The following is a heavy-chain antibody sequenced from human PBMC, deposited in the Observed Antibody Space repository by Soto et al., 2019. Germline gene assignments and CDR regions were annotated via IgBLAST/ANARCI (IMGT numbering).Heavy chain of an antibody. CDR3: GRCTSTSCHLGSDY. J-gene: IGHJ4*02. V-gene: IGHV3-30-3*01. CDR1: GFTFSSYA. CDR2: ISHDGINK. D-gene: IGHD2-2*01. Sequence: QVLLVDSGGGVVQPGRSLRLSCAASGFTFSSYAMNWVRQAPGKGLEWVALISHDGINKYYADSVRGRFTISRDSSTNTLYLQMNSLRAVDTAVYYCGRCTSTSCHLGSDYWGQGTLVTVSS.